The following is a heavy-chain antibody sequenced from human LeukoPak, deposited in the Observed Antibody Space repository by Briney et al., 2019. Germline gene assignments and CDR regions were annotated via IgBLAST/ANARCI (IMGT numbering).Heavy chain of an antibody. CDR2: MNPNSGNT. CDR3: AREETYYDFWSGWGFDY. D-gene: IGHD3-3*01. CDR1: GYTFTSYD. V-gene: IGHV1-8*01. J-gene: IGHJ4*02. Sequence: ASVKVSCKASGYTFTSYDINWVRQATGQGLEWMGWMNPNSGNTGYAQKFQGRVTMTRNTSISTAYMELSSLRSEDTAVYYCAREETYYDFWSGWGFDYWGQGTRVTVSS.